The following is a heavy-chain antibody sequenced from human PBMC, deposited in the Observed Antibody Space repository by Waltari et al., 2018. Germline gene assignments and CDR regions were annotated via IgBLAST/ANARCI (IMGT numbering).Heavy chain of an antibody. J-gene: IGHJ4*02. CDR1: GFTFGDYA. CDR2: IRSKAYGGTT. V-gene: IGHV3-49*04. D-gene: IGHD6-6*01. CDR3: TIQHSSSSPLFDY. Sequence: EVQLVKSGGGLVQPGRSLRLSCTASGFTFGDYAMSWVCQALGKGLEGVGVIRSKAYGGTTEYAASEKGRFTISRDDSKSIAYLQMNSLKTEDTAVYYCTIQHSSSSPLFDYWGQGTLVTVSS.